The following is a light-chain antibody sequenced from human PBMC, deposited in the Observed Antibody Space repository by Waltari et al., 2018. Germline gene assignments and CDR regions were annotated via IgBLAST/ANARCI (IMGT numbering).Light chain of an antibody. CDR1: QAISNS. J-gene: IGKJ4*02. V-gene: IGKV1-NL1*01. CDR3: QQYAATPLT. Sequence: DIQMTQSPSPLSASVGDRVTITCRASQAISNSLAWYQQKPGKAPKVQLYRASTLESGVPSRFSGSGTGTDYTLTISSLQPEDFATYYCQQYAATPLTFGGGTKVEIK. CDR2: RAS.